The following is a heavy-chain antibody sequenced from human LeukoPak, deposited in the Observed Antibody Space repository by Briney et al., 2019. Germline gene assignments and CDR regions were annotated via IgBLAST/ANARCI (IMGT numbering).Heavy chain of an antibody. Sequence: PGGSLRLSCAASGFTFSSYAMHWVRQAPGRGLEWVAVISYDGSNKYYADSVKGRFTISRDNSKNTLYLQMNSLRAEDTAVYYCAKAAWGSYFDYWGQGTLVTVSS. D-gene: IGHD7-27*01. CDR2: ISYDGSNK. J-gene: IGHJ4*02. CDR3: AKAAWGSYFDY. CDR1: GFTFSSYA. V-gene: IGHV3-30-3*01.